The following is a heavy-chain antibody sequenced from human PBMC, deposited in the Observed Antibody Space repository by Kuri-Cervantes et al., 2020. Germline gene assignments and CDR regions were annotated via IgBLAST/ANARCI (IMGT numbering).Heavy chain of an antibody. Sequence: ASVKVSCKASGYTFTGYDINWVRQATGQGLEWMGWINPNSGGTNYAQKFQGWVTITRDTSASTAYMELSSLRSEDTAVYYCARERGYSGYDFPWFDPWGQGTLVTVSS. CDR2: INPNSGGT. CDR3: ARERGYSGYDFPWFDP. V-gene: IGHV1-2*04. J-gene: IGHJ5*02. CDR1: GYTFTGYD. D-gene: IGHD5-12*01.